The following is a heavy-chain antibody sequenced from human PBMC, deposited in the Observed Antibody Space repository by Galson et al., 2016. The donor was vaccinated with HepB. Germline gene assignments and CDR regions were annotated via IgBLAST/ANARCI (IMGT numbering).Heavy chain of an antibody. D-gene: IGHD2-15*01. Sequence: SLRLSCAASGFTFSTSSMHWVRQAPGKGLEWVSLISYDGNHKYFADSVRGRFTIFRDNFRNTLYLQMNSLTTEETGVYYCASGYCRSGNCPDIDFGGQGTLVTVSS. CDR3: ASGYCRSGNCPDIDF. CDR1: GFTFSTSS. CDR2: ISYDGNHK. J-gene: IGHJ4*02. V-gene: IGHV3-30-3*01.